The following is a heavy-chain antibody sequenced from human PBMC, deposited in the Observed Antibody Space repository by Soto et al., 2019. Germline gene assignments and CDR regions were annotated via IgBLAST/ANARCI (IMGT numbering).Heavy chain of an antibody. CDR1: GFTFSDYH. Sequence: GGSLILSCAASGFTFSDYHMSWIRQAPRKGLEWVSYISTSSSYTNYADSVKGRFTISRDNAKNSLYLQMNSLRAEDTAVYYCARDPGYSSGWPRNAFDIWGQGT. CDR3: ARDPGYSSGWPRNAFDI. V-gene: IGHV3-11*05. J-gene: IGHJ3*02. CDR2: ISTSSSYT. D-gene: IGHD6-19*01.